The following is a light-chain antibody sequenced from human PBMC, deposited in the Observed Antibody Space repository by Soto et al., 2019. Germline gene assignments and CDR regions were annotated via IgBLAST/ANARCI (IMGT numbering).Light chain of an antibody. CDR1: QSVSSSY. V-gene: IGKV3-20*01. CDR3: QQYGSAPRT. J-gene: IGKJ1*01. CDR2: GAS. Sequence: EIVLTQSPGTLSLSPGERATLSCRASQSVSSSYLAWYQQKPGQAPRLLIYGASSRATGIPDRFSGSGSGTDFTIIISRLEPEDFAVYFCQQYGSAPRTFGKGTKVEI.